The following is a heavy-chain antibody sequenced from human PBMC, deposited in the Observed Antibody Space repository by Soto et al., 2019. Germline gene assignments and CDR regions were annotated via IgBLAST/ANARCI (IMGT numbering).Heavy chain of an antibody. CDR2: IYPGDSDA. V-gene: IGHV5-51*01. CDR1: GYNFISYW. CDR3: ARQAYFGSGTYYSDY. Sequence: PXESLTISCKAAGYNFISYWIALVRQMPGKGLEWMGIIYPGDSDATYSPSFEGQVTFSVDKSITTAYLQWISLKASDTAMYYCARQAYFGSGTYYSDYWGQGTQVTVSS. J-gene: IGHJ4*02. D-gene: IGHD3-10*01.